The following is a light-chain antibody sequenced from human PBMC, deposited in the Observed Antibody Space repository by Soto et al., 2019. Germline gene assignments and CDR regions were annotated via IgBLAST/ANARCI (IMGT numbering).Light chain of an antibody. J-gene: IGKJ5*01. CDR1: QGISSY. CDR3: QQLNSYPLT. Sequence: SCAYAAVGERVTTRDWDSQGISSYLAWYQQKPGKAPKLLIYAASTLQSGVPSRFSGSGSGTDFTLTISCLQREDVATYYCQQLNSYPLTFGQGTRLEIK. CDR2: AAS. V-gene: IGKV1-9*01.